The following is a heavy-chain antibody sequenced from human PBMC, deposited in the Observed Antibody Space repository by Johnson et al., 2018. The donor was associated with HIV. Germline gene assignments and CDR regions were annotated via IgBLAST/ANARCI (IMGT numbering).Heavy chain of an antibody. V-gene: IGHV3-30*02. J-gene: IGHJ3*02. CDR3: ASSAPGLLPNDALDI. CDR2: TRYDGSDE. Sequence: QVQLVESGGGLVQPGGSLRLSCATSGFTFSYYGLHWVRQAPGVGLEWVAFTRYDGSDEFYADSVKGRFTISRDTSKNTLYLQMNSLKAEDTAVYYCASSAPGLLPNDALDIWGQGTMVTVSS. D-gene: IGHD2-15*01. CDR1: GFTFSYYG.